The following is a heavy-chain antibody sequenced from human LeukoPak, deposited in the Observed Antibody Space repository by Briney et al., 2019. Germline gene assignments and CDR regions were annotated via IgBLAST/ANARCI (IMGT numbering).Heavy chain of an antibody. D-gene: IGHD2-2*01. CDR2: IIAISGTA. V-gene: IGHV1-69*13. CDR3: ARSLSSRFTSPRRPYYFDS. CDR1: GGTFSSYA. Sequence: ASVKVSCKASGGTFSSYAISWVRQAPGQGLEWMGGIIAISGTANYAQKFQGRVTITADESTSTAYMELSSLRSEDTAVYYCARSLSSRFTSPRRPYYFDSWGQGTLVTVSS. J-gene: IGHJ4*02.